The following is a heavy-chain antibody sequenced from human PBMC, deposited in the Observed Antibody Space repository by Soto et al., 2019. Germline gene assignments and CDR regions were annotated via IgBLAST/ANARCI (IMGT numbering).Heavy chain of an antibody. CDR1: GFTFSSYA. V-gene: IGHV3-23*01. CDR3: AKDLGIAVAGTLKHPDY. J-gene: IGHJ4*02. Sequence: GGSLRLSCAASGFTFSSYAMSWVRQAPGKGLEWVSAISGSGGSTYYADSVKGRFTISRDNSKNTLYLQMNSLRAEDTAVYYCAKDLGIAVAGTLKHPDYWGQGTLVTVSS. CDR2: ISGSGGST. D-gene: IGHD6-19*01.